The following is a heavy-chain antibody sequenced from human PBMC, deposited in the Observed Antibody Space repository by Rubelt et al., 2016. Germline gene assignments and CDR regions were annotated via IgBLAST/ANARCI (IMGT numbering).Heavy chain of an antibody. Sequence: QVQLVQSGAEVKKPGASVQVSCKAAGCTITSYAMHWVRQAPGQRHEWMGWRDAGTGNTNDSQKFQGRVTITRDTSASTAYMGLSSLRSEDTAVYYCARSKDTAMVTDADWYFDLWGRGTLVTVSS. D-gene: IGHD5-18*01. CDR3: ARSKDTAMVTDADWYFDL. V-gene: IGHV1-3*01. J-gene: IGHJ2*01. CDR1: GCTITSYA. CDR2: RDAGTGNT.